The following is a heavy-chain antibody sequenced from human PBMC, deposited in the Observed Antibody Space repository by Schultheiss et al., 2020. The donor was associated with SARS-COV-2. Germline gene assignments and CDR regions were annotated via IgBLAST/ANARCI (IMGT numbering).Heavy chain of an antibody. CDR3: TTDLESVVVIPYYYYGMDV. CDR1: GGSISSYY. V-gene: IGHV3-15*01. J-gene: IGHJ6*02. D-gene: IGHD2-21*01. CDR2: IKSKTDGGTT. Sequence: LSLTCTVSGGSISSYYWSWIRQPAGKGLEWVGRIKSKTDGGTTDYAAPVKGRFTISRDDSKNTLYLQMNSLKTEDTAVYYCTTDLESVVVIPYYYYGMDVWGQGTTVTVSS.